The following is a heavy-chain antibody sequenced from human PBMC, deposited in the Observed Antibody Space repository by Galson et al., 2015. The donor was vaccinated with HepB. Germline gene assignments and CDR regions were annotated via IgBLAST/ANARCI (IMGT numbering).Heavy chain of an antibody. CDR1: GFRLSSYS. D-gene: IGHD2-2*01. V-gene: IGHV3-21*01. CDR2: IHSSGFYK. CDR3: ARENGRQLPLDY. Sequence: SLRLSCAASGFRLSSYSMNWVRQAPGKGLEWVSSIHSSGFYKYYAGSVKGRFTISRDNARNSLCLQMSSLRVEDTAVYYCARENGRQLPLDYWGQGTLVAVSS. J-gene: IGHJ4*02.